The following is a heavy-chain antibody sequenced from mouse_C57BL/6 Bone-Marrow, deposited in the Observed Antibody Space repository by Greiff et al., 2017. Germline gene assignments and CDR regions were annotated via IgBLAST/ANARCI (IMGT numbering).Heavy chain of an antibody. V-gene: IGHV1-43*01. J-gene: IGHJ3*01. CDR3: ATPDYYGSPAWFAC. Sequence: VQLKESGPELVKPGASVKISCKASGYSFTGYYMHWVKQSSEKSLEWIGEINPSTGGTSYNQKFKGKATLTVDKSSSTAYMQLKSLTSEDSAVYYCATPDYYGSPAWFACWGQGTLVTVSA. CDR1: GYSFTGYY. D-gene: IGHD1-1*01. CDR2: INPSTGGT.